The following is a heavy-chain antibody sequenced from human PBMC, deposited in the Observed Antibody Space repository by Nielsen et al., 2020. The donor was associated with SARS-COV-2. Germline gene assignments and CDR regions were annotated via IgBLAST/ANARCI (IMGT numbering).Heavy chain of an antibody. CDR1: GFTFSIYS. D-gene: IGHD6-13*01. V-gene: IGHV3-9*01. CDR3: ASAAAGNY. Sequence: GGSLRLSCAASGFTFSIYSMNWVRQAPGKGLEWVSGISWNSGSIGYADSVKGRFTISRDNAKNSLYLQMNSLRAEDTALYYCASAAAGNYWGQGTLVTVSS. CDR2: ISWNSGSI. J-gene: IGHJ4*02.